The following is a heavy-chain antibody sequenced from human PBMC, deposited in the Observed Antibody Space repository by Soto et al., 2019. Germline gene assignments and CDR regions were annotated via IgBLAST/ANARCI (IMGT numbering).Heavy chain of an antibody. D-gene: IGHD3-10*01. Sequence: GGSLRLSCISSGFTFRTYTMNWVRQAPGKGLEWVSGIRGFSPYTFYAESAKGRFTISRDNAKNSLYLQMNSLRAEDTAVYYCARDRGYDAHDYYYNAMDVWGQGTTVTVSS. CDR1: GFTFRTYT. CDR3: ARDRGYDAHDYYYNAMDV. J-gene: IGHJ6*02. CDR2: IRGFSPYT. V-gene: IGHV3-21*01.